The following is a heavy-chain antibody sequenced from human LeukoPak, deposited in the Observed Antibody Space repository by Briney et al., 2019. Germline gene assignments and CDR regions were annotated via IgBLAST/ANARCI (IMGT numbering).Heavy chain of an antibody. CDR3: AKDGQPGYSYGYMDY. D-gene: IGHD5-18*01. CDR1: GFNFGRYG. Sequence: GGSLRLSCAASGFNFGRYGMHWVRQAPGKGLEWVAVISYDGSEKYYADSVKGRFTTSRDNSKNTLYLQMSSLSAEDTAMYYCAKDGQPGYSYGYMDYWGQGTLVTVSS. V-gene: IGHV3-30*18. J-gene: IGHJ4*02. CDR2: ISYDGSEK.